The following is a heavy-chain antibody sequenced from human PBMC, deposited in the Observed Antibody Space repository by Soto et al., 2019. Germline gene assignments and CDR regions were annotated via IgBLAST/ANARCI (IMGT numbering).Heavy chain of an antibody. V-gene: IGHV4-31*03. D-gene: IGHD3-10*01. CDR1: GGSINSGGYY. Sequence: QVQLQESGPGLVKPSQTLSLTCTVSGGSINSGGYYWSWVRQHPGKGLEYLGCIYYRGSTYYNPSLKSRITTSLDTSKNQFSLRLSSVTAADTAVYYCVREVFGSGTGRFDPWGQGTLVTVSS. CDR3: VREVFGSGTGRFDP. CDR2: IYYRGST. J-gene: IGHJ5*02.